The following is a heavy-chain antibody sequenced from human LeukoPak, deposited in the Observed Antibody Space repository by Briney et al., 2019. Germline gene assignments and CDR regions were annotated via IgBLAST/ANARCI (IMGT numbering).Heavy chain of an antibody. Sequence: GGSLRLSCAASGFTVSSIYMSWVRQAPGKGLEWVSVIYSGGDTYYADSVKGRFTISRDNSKNTLYLQMNSLRAEDTAVYYCARGHGSAYYYGSGNYFDYWGQGTLVTVSS. J-gene: IGHJ4*02. D-gene: IGHD3-10*01. CDR1: GFTVSSIY. CDR2: IYSGGDT. V-gene: IGHV3-53*01. CDR3: ARGHGSAYYYGSGNYFDY.